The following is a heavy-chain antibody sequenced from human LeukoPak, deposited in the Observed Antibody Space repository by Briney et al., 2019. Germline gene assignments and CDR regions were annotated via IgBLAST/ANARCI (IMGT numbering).Heavy chain of an antibody. V-gene: IGHV3-48*03. Sequence: PGGSLRLSCAASGXTFSSYEVNWVRQAPGKGLEWVSYISSSGSTIYYADSVKGRFTISRDNAKNSLYLQMNSLRAEDTAVYYCARVSGGDYGDYGEEYYFDYWGQGTLVTVSS. CDR3: ARVSGGDYGDYGEEYYFDY. D-gene: IGHD4-17*01. CDR1: GXTFSSYE. CDR2: ISSSGSTI. J-gene: IGHJ4*02.